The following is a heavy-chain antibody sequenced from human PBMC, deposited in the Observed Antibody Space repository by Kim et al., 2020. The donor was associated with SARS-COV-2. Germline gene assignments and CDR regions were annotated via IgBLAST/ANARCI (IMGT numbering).Heavy chain of an antibody. Sequence: ASVKVSCKASGYTFTAYCIHWVRQAPGQGLEWMGRVNPNSGGTNYAQKFQGRVTMTRDTSISTAYMELSRLRSDDTAVYYCARGDPTLVRGDYYYGMDVWGQGTTVTVPS. J-gene: IGHJ6*02. CDR2: VNPNSGGT. CDR3: ARGDPTLVRGDYYYGMDV. CDR1: GYTFTAYC. D-gene: IGHD5-18*01. V-gene: IGHV1-2*06.